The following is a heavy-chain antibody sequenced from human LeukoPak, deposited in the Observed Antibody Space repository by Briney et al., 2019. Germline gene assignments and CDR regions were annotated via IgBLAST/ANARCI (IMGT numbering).Heavy chain of an antibody. V-gene: IGHV4-39*01. CDR2: IYYSGST. D-gene: IGHD2-2*01. Sequence: SETLSLTCTVSGGSISSSSYYWGWIRQPPGKGLEWIGSIYYSGSTYYNPSFKSRVTISVDTSKNQFSLKLSSVTAADTAVYYCARLSVPIDYWGQGTLVTVSS. CDR1: GGSISSSSYY. J-gene: IGHJ4*02. CDR3: ARLSVPIDY.